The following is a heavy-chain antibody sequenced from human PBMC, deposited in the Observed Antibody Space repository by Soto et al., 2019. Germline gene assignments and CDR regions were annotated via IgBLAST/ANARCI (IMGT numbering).Heavy chain of an antibody. Sequence: GGSLRLSCAASCFIFENFGMSWVRQAPGKGLEWISSISGSGVKKYYADSVKGRFTISRDNSKSTVYLELNNLSAGDTAVYHCAKNQGVELVPLATVDWFDPWGQGSVVTVSS. CDR2: ISGSGVKK. J-gene: IGHJ5*02. CDR3: AKNQGVELVPLATVDWFDP. V-gene: IGHV3-23*01. CDR1: CFIFENFG. D-gene: IGHD1-26*01.